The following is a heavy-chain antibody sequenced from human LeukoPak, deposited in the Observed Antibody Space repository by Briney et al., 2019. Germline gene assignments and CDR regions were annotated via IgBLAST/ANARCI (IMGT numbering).Heavy chain of an antibody. J-gene: IGHJ4*02. D-gene: IGHD3-22*01. CDR3: ARDRGDYDSSGYYGYFDY. V-gene: IGHV4-59*11. CDR2: IYYSGST. CDR1: GGSIRSHY. Sequence: PSETLSLTCTVSGGSIRSHYWSWIRQPPGKGLEWIGYIYYSGSTNYNPSLKSRVTISVDTSKNPFSLKLSSVTAADTAVYYCARDRGDYDSSGYYGYFDYWGQGALVTVSS.